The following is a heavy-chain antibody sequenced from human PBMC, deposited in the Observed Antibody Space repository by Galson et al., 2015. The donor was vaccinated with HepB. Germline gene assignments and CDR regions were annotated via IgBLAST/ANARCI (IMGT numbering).Heavy chain of an antibody. CDR2: ISNSGDTT. V-gene: IGHV3-23*01. J-gene: IGHJ4*02. CDR3: AKDQSDYVWGSYRDGSDY. D-gene: IGHD3-16*02. Sequence: GLEWISVISNSGDTTYYAASERGRFTISRDNSKNTLYLQMTGLRAEDTAVYYCAKDQSDYVWGSYRDGSDYWGQGTLVTVSS.